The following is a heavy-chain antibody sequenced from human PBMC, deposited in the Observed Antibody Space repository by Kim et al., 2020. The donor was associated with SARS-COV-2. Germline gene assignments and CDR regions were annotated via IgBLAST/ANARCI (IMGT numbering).Heavy chain of an antibody. Sequence: SETLSLTCTVSVGSISSYYWSWIRQPPGKGLEWIGYIYYSGSTNYNPSLKSRVTMSLDTSKNQFSLKVSSVTAADMAVYYCARGPLTGDNWFDPWGQGTL. CDR2: IYYSGST. CDR3: ARGPLTGDNWFDP. D-gene: IGHD1-20*01. CDR1: VGSISSYY. J-gene: IGHJ5*02. V-gene: IGHV4-59*01.